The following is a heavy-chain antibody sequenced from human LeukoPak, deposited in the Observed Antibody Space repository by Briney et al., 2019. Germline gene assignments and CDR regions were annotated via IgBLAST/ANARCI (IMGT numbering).Heavy chain of an antibody. CDR3: ARYSQRYSSSWLGDWFDP. CDR2: IYYSGST. Sequence: PSETLSLTCTVSGGSISSYYWSWIRQPPGKGLEWIGHIYYSGSTNYNPSLKSRVTISVDTSKNQFSLRLSSVTAADTAVYYCARYSQRYSSSWLGDWFDPWGQGTLVTVSS. J-gene: IGHJ5*02. D-gene: IGHD6-13*01. V-gene: IGHV4-59*01. CDR1: GGSISSYY.